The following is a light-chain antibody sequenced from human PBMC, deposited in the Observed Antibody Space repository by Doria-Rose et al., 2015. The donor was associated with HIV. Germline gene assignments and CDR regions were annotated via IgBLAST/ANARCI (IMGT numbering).Light chain of an antibody. CDR1: QSFSSTY. CDR2: DGS. Sequence: EIVMTQSPGTLSLSPGERATLSCRASQSFSSTYLAWYQQKPGQAPSLLIYDGSTRDTGITDRFSASCYVIDFTLTINRLEPEDFALYYCHQYGTSWTFGQGTKVEI. CDR3: HQYGTSWT. J-gene: IGKJ1*01. V-gene: IGKV3-20*01.